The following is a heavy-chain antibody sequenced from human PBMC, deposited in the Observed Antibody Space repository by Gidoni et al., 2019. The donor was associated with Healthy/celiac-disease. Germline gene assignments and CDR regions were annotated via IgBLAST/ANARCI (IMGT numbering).Heavy chain of an antibody. CDR1: GGSITCRGYY. V-gene: IGHV4-31*03. CDR2: IYYSGST. D-gene: IGHD1-26*01. Sequence: QVHLQESGPGLVKPSQTLSLTCTVPGGSITCRGYYWSWTRQHPGKGREGIGYIYYSGSTYYNPSLKSRVTISVDTSKNQFSLKLSSVTAADTAVYYCARVQRWEPLSWIDYWGQRTLVTVSS. CDR3: ARVQRWEPLSWIDY. J-gene: IGHJ4*02.